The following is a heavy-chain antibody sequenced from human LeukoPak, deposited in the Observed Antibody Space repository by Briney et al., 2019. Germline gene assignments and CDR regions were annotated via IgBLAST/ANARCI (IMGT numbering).Heavy chain of an antibody. V-gene: IGHV3-53*01. CDR1: GFTFSSYA. Sequence: TGGSLRLSCAASGFTFSSYAMHWVRQAPGKGLEWVSAIYSGGITYYADSVKGRFTISRDSSKNTLYLQMNSLRAEDTAVYYCASGIAARPVDYWGQGTLVTVSS. D-gene: IGHD6-6*01. J-gene: IGHJ4*02. CDR3: ASGIAARPVDY. CDR2: IYSGGIT.